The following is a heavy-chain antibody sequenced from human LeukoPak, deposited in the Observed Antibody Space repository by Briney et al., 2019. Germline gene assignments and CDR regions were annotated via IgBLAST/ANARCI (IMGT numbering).Heavy chain of an antibody. CDR3: TPHRDGNYPFDY. CDR2: ISSSGGST. CDR1: GFTFSNYA. Sequence: PGGSLRLSCAASGFTFSNYAMNWVRQAPGKGLEWVSGISSSGGSTYYADSVKGRFTISRDNSKNTLYLQMNSLRDEDTAVYYCTPHRDGNYPFDYWGQGTLVTVSS. V-gene: IGHV3-23*01. J-gene: IGHJ4*02. D-gene: IGHD1-7*01.